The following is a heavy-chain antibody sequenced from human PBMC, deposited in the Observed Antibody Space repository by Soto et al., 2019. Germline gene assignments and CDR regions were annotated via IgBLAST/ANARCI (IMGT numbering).Heavy chain of an antibody. CDR2: IIPILGIA. J-gene: IGHJ4*02. Sequence: QVQLVQSGAEVKKPGSSVKVSCKASGGTFSSYTISWVRQAPGQGLEWMGRIIPILGIANYAQKFQGRVTITADKPTSTAYMELSSLRSEDTAVYYCARRRGYSYGLYYFDYWGQGTLVTVSS. CDR1: GGTFSSYT. V-gene: IGHV1-69*02. D-gene: IGHD5-18*01. CDR3: ARRRGYSYGLYYFDY.